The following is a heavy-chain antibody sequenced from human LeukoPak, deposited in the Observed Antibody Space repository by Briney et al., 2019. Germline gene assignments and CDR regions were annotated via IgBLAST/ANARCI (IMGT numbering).Heavy chain of an antibody. Sequence: GGSLRLSCAASGFTFNTFSMNWVRQAPGKGPEWVSYISSSGTTTYYADSVKGRFTISRDNAKNSLYLQMNSLRAEDTAVYYCAKDLHAYNRESPDYWGQGTLVTVSS. CDR2: ISSSGTTT. V-gene: IGHV3-48*04. D-gene: IGHD5-24*01. CDR3: AKDLHAYNRESPDY. J-gene: IGHJ4*02. CDR1: GFTFNTFS.